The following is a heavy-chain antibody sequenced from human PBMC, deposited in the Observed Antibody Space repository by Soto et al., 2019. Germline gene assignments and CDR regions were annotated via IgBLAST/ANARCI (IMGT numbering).Heavy chain of an antibody. Sequence: LSLTCAVSGGSISSGGYSWSWIRQPPRKGLEWIGYIYHSVSTYYNPSLKSRVTISVDRSKNEFSLKLSSVTAADTAVYYCDRGPPFGGWGQGTLVAVSS. D-gene: IGHD3-16*01. V-gene: IGHV4-30-2*01. CDR3: DRGPPFGG. CDR2: IYHSVST. J-gene: IGHJ4*02. CDR1: GGSISSGGYS.